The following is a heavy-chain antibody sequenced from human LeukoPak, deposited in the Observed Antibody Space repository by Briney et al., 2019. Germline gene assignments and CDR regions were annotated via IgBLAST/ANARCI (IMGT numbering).Heavy chain of an antibody. J-gene: IGHJ4*02. D-gene: IGHD5-12*01. Sequence: GGSLRLSCAASGFTFSNYEMNWVRQAPGKGLEWVSYISSSGSTTYYADSVKGRFTISRDNAKNSLYLQMNSLRAEDTAVYYCARAISGYDRYFDYWGQGTLVTVSS. V-gene: IGHV3-48*03. CDR1: GFTFSNYE. CDR3: ARAISGYDRYFDY. CDR2: ISSSGSTT.